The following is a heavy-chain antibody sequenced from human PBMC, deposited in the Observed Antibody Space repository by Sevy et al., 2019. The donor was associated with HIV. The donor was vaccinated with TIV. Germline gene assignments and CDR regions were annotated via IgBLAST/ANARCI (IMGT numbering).Heavy chain of an antibody. CDR1: GFTFSSYW. CDR2: IKQDGSEK. J-gene: IGHJ6*02. Sequence: GGSLRLSCAASGFTFSSYWMSWVRQAPGKGLEWVASIKQDGSEKYYVDSVKGRFTISRDNAKNSLYLQMNSLRAEDTAVYYCARIYGGNSYYYYGMDVWGQGTTVTVSS. D-gene: IGHD4-17*01. CDR3: ARIYGGNSYYYYGMDV. V-gene: IGHV3-7*01.